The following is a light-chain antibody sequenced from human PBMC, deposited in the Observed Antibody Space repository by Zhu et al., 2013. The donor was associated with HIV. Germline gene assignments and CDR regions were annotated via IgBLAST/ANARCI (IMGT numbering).Light chain of an antibody. CDR3: GTWDTSLTAVV. Sequence: QSVLTQPPSVSGAPGQRVTISCTGSSSNLGAIYDVHWYQQFPGAAPKLLIYDNNKRPSGIPDRFSGSKSGTSATLGITGLQTGDEADYYCGTWDTSLTAVVFGGGTKLTVL. CDR2: DNN. V-gene: IGLV1-51*01. CDR1: SSNLGAIYD. J-gene: IGLJ3*02.